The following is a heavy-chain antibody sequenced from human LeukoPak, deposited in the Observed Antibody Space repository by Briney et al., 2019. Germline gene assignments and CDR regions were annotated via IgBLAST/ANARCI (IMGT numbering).Heavy chain of an antibody. Sequence: KPSETLSLTCAVYGGSFSGYWWSWIRQPPGKGLEWIGEINHTGATRYNPSPKSRVTVSVDTSKNQSSLKLSSVTAADTAVYYCARGGDYVFYFDFWDQGTLVTVSS. CDR2: INHTGAT. V-gene: IGHV4-34*01. CDR1: GGSFSGYW. CDR3: ARGGDYVFYFDF. J-gene: IGHJ4*02. D-gene: IGHD4-17*01.